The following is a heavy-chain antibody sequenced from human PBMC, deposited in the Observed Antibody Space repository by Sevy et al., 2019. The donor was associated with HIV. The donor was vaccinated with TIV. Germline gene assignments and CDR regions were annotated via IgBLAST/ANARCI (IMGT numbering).Heavy chain of an antibody. J-gene: IGHJ4*02. CDR2: IYYSGST. D-gene: IGHD5-18*01. CDR1: GGSISRYY. CDR3: ARIRAGYSHGYHFDY. Sequence: SETLSLACTVSGGSISRYYWSWIRQPPGKGLEWIGYIYYSGSTNYNPSLKSRVTISVDTSKNQFSLRLSSVTAADPAVYYCARIRAGYSHGYHFDYWGQGTLVTVSS. V-gene: IGHV4-59*12.